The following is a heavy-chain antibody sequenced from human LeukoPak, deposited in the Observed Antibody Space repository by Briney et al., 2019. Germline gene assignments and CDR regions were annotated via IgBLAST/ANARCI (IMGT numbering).Heavy chain of an antibody. CDR1: GGSISSSSYH. Sequence: SETLSLTCTVSGGSISSSSYHWGWIRQPPGKGLEWIGSIYYSGSTYYNPSLKSRVTISVDTSKNQFSLKLSSVTAADTAVYYCARKQLGIDYWGQGTLVTVSS. D-gene: IGHD6-6*01. CDR2: IYYSGST. CDR3: ARKQLGIDY. V-gene: IGHV4-39*01. J-gene: IGHJ4*02.